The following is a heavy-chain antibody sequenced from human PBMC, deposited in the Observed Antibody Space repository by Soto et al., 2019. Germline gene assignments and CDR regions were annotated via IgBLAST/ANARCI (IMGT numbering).Heavy chain of an antibody. CDR1: CGSISNPIYY. J-gene: IGHJ5*01. D-gene: IGHD3-3*01. CDR3: AGRTSLTSVEIFSGGLSGYNWVDP. CDR2: IFYSGSA. V-gene: IGHV4-39*01. Sequence: ASETLSPPFSVSCGSISNPIYYWAWVRQPPGKGLEWVGIIFYSGSAYYNPSLKSRVTMSVDTSQNQFSLKLSSVTAADTAVYYCAGRTSLTSVEIFSGGLSGYNWVDPWGRGTLVTVSS.